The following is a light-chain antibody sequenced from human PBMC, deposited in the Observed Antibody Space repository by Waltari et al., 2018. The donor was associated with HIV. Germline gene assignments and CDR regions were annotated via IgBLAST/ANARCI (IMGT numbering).Light chain of an antibody. J-gene: IGKJ5*01. Sequence: IVLTQSPGTLSLSPGERASISCRASQSVSSTYIAWYQQKPGQAPRLLIYGASTRTTDIPDRFSGSGSGTDFTLTINRLEPEDFGVYFCQLHSSTITFGQGTRLDIK. CDR3: QLHSSTIT. CDR1: QSVSSTY. V-gene: IGKV3-20*01. CDR2: GAS.